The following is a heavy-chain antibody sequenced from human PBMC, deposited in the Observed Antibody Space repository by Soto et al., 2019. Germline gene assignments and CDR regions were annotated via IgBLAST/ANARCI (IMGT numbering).Heavy chain of an antibody. Sequence: PSETLSLTCTVSGGSISSYYWSWIRQPPGKGLEWIGCIYYSGSTNYNPSLKSRVTISVDTSKIQFSLKLSSVTAADTAVYYCAREGYGDNLYYFDYWGQGTLVTVSS. CDR2: IYYSGST. CDR1: GGSISSYY. CDR3: AREGYGDNLYYFDY. D-gene: IGHD4-17*01. J-gene: IGHJ4*02. V-gene: IGHV4-59*01.